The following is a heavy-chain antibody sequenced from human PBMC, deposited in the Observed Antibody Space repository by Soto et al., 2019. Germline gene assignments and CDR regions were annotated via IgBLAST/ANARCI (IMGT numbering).Heavy chain of an antibody. D-gene: IGHD3-10*01. CDR1: GDTFSDYY. CDR3: ARERITLVRGVINYYGMDV. Sequence: GXSVKVSCKASGDTFSDYYIHWVRQAPGQGLEWLGVIAPTGGSATYAQRFEGRVTMTRDTSTKIVYMEVRGLRSEDTAVYSCARERITLVRGVINYYGMDVWGQGTTVTVSS. V-gene: IGHV1-46*01. CDR2: IAPTGGSA. J-gene: IGHJ6*02.